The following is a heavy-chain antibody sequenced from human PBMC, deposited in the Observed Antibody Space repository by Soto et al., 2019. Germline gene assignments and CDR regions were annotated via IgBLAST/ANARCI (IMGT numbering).Heavy chain of an antibody. D-gene: IGHD3-9*01. CDR3: ARGMGLAADFDY. CDR1: GYTFSSYS. V-gene: IGHV1-18*01. Sequence: ASVKVSCKTSGYTFSSYSIIWVRQAPGQGPEWMGWISGYNGNTNYAQNFQGRVNMTTDTSTSTAYMELSSLRSDDTAVYYCARGMGLAADFDYWGQGTLVTVSS. J-gene: IGHJ4*02. CDR2: ISGYNGNT.